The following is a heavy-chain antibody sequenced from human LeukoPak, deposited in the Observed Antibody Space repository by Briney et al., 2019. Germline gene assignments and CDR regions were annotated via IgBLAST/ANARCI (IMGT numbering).Heavy chain of an antibody. Sequence: GGSLRLSCAASGFTFSSYAMSWVRQAPGKGLEWVSAISGSGGSTYYADSVKGRFTISRDNSKNTLYLQMNSLRAEDTAVYYCAKGYSSGWYLSYFDYWGQGTLVTVSS. V-gene: IGHV3-23*01. CDR3: AKGYSSGWYLSYFDY. CDR2: ISGSGGST. CDR1: GFTFSSYA. D-gene: IGHD6-19*01. J-gene: IGHJ4*02.